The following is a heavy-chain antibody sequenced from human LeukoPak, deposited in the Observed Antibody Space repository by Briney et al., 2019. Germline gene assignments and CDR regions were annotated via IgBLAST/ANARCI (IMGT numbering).Heavy chain of an antibody. V-gene: IGHV3-30*18. CDR3: AKDGGSSQEGFDY. CDR2: ISYDGSNK. D-gene: IGHD1-26*01. Sequence: GGSLRLSCVASGFTFSSYGMHWVRQAPGKGLEWVAVISYDGSNKYYADSVKGRFTISRDNSKNTLYLQMNCLRAEDTAVYYCAKDGGSSQEGFDYWGQGTLVTVSS. CDR1: GFTFSSYG. J-gene: IGHJ4*02.